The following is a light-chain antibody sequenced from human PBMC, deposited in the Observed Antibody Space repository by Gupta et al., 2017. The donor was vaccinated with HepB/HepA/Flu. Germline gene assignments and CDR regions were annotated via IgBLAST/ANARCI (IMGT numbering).Light chain of an antibody. CDR2: GNS. Sequence: QSVLTQPPAVSAAPWQRSALSCPWSSSNIGAGYDVHWYQQLPGTAPKLLIYGNSNRPSGVPDRFSGSKSGTSASLAITGLQAEDEADYYCQSYDSSLSGSVFGGGTKLTVL. V-gene: IGLV1-40*01. J-gene: IGLJ2*01. CDR3: QSYDSSLSGSV. CDR1: SSNIGAGYD.